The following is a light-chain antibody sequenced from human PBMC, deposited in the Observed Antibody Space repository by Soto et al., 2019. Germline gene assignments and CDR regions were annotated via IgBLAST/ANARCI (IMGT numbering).Light chain of an antibody. CDR3: SSYTITSTVV. Sequence: QAVVTQPASVSGSPGQSITISCTGTSSDVGTYKYVSWYQQHPGKAPKLMIYEVSNRPSGVSSRFSGSKSGNTASLTISGLQAEDEADYFCSSYTITSTVVFGGGTKLTVL. CDR2: EVS. V-gene: IGLV2-14*01. CDR1: SSDVGTYKY. J-gene: IGLJ2*01.